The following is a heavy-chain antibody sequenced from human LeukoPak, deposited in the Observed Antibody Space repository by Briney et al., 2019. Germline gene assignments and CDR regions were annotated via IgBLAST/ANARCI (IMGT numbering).Heavy chain of an antibody. V-gene: IGHV4-34*01. CDR2: INHSGST. CDR1: GGSFSGYY. CDR3: ARGGDVDTAMGDFDY. J-gene: IGHJ4*02. Sequence: SETLSLTCAVYGGSFSGYYWSWIRQPPGKGLEWIGEINHSGSTNYNPSLKSRVTISVDTSKNQFSLKRSSVTAADTAVYYCARGGDVDTAMGDFDYWGQGTLVTVSS. D-gene: IGHD5-18*01.